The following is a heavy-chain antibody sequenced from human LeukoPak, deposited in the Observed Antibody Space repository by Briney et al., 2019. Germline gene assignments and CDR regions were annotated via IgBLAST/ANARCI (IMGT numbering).Heavy chain of an antibody. CDR3: ARDGIPGYSSGWYSESYFDY. V-gene: IGHV1-18*01. CDR2: ISAYNGNT. D-gene: IGHD6-19*01. Sequence: ASVKVSCKASGYSFDSYGISWVRQAPGQGLEWMGWISAYNGNTNYAQKLQGRVTMTTDTSTSTAYMELRSLRSDDTAVYYCARDGIPGYSSGWYSESYFDYWGQGTLVTVSS. J-gene: IGHJ4*02. CDR1: GYSFDSYG.